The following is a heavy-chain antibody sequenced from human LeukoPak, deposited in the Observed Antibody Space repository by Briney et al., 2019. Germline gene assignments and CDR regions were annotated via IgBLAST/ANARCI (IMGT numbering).Heavy chain of an antibody. V-gene: IGHV4-34*01. D-gene: IGHD2-2*01. Sequence: SETLSLTCAVYGGSFSGYYWSWIRQPPGKGLEWIGEINHSGSTNYNPSLKSRVTISVDTSKNQFSLKLSSVTAADTAVYYCARNFPVRSTSYYYYGMDVWGQGTTVTVSS. CDR2: INHSGST. J-gene: IGHJ6*02. CDR3: ARNFPVRSTSYYYYGMDV. CDR1: GGSFSGYY.